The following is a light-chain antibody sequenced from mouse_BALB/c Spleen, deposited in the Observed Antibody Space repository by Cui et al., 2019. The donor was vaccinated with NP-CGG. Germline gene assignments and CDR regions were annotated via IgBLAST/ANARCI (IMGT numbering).Light chain of an antibody. J-gene: IGLJ1*01. V-gene: IGLV1*01. Sequence: QADVTQESALNTSPGETVTLTCRSSTGAVTTSNYANWVQEKPDHLFTGLIGGTNNRPPCVPARFSGSLIGDKAALTITGAQTEDEAIYFCALWYSNHWVFGGGTKLTVL. CDR1: TGAVTTSNY. CDR3: ALWYSNHWV. CDR2: GTN.